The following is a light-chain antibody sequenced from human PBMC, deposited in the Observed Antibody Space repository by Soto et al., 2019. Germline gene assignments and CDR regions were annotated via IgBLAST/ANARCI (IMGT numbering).Light chain of an antibody. J-gene: IGKJ1*01. CDR2: DAS. Sequence: EIVLTQSPGSLSLSPGESATLSCRASQSVSNTHVAWYQQRPGQAPRLLIYDASRRDIGVPDRFSGSGSGTDFTLAIIGLEPADFAVYFCHQYGTSPQTFGQGTKVEMK. V-gene: IGKV3-20*01. CDR1: QSVSNTH. CDR3: HQYGTSPQT.